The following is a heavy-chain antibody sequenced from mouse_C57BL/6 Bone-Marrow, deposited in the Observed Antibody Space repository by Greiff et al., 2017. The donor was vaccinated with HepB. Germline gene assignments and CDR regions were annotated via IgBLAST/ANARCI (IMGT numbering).Heavy chain of an antibody. CDR3: ARLTTVVGGYFDV. Sequence: EVQRVESGGGLVKPGGSLKLSCAASGFTFSDYGMHWVRQAPEKGLEWVAYISSGSSTIYYADTVKGRFTISRDNAKNTLCLQMTSLRSEDTAMYYCARLTTVVGGYFDVWGTGTTVTVSS. D-gene: IGHD1-1*01. CDR2: ISSGSSTI. CDR1: GFTFSDYG. V-gene: IGHV5-17*01. J-gene: IGHJ1*03.